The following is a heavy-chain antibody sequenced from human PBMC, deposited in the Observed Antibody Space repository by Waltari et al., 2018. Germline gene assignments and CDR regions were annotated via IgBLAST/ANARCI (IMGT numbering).Heavy chain of an antibody. D-gene: IGHD2-2*01. J-gene: IGHJ6*02. V-gene: IGHV1-69*01. Sequence: QVRLVQSGAEVKKPGSSVKVSCKACGGSFSSYSINWGRQAPGQGLEWMGGIIPVLGTANDAQKSQYRLAITADESTSTAYRELSSLRSEDTAAYYCTTSSYCGTTTCYQYYGMDVWGQGTTVTVSS. CDR1: GGSFSSYS. CDR2: IIPVLGTA. CDR3: TTSSYCGTTTCYQYYGMDV.